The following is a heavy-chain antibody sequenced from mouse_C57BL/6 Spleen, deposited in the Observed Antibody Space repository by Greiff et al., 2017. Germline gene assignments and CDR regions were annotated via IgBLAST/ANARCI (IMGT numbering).Heavy chain of an antibody. V-gene: IGHV5-6*02. CDR2: ISSGGSYT. J-gene: IGHJ2*01. D-gene: IGHD1-1*01. CDR3: ARQGSYYYGSSQYYFDY. Sequence: DVKLVESGGDLVKPGGSLKLSCAASGFTFSSYGMSWVRQTPDKRLEWVATISSGGSYTYYPDSVKGRFTISRDNAKNTLYLQMSSLKSEDTAMYYCARQGSYYYGSSQYYFDYWGQGTTLTVSS. CDR1: GFTFSSYG.